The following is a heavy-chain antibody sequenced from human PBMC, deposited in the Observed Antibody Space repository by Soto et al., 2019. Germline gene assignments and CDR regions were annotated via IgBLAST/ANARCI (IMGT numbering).Heavy chain of an antibody. J-gene: IGHJ4*02. V-gene: IGHV3-23*01. CDR3: AKIGRKTGYDDY. Sequence: EVQLLESGGGLVQPGGSLRLSCAASGFTFSSYAMSWVRQAPGRGLEWVSLVTASGGTTYYADSVKGRFSISRDESKTPLYLQMNSLRAEDTALYFCAKIGRKTGYDDYWGQGTLVTVSS. CDR1: GFTFSSYA. D-gene: IGHD5-12*01. CDR2: VTASGGTT.